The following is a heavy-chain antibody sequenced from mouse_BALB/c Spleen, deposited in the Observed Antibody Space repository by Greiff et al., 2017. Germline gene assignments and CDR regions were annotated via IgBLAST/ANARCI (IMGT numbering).Heavy chain of an antibody. CDR1: GFSLTSYG. D-gene: IGHD4-1*01. CDR3: ARNGANWPFAY. CDR2: IWAGGST. J-gene: IGHJ3*01. V-gene: IGHV2-9*02. Sequence: VQLQESGPGLVAPSQSLSITCTVSGFSLTSYGVHWVRQPPGKGLEWLGVIWAGGSTNYNSALMSRLSISKDNSKSQVFFKMNSLQANDTAIYYCARNGANWPFAYWGQGTLVTVSA.